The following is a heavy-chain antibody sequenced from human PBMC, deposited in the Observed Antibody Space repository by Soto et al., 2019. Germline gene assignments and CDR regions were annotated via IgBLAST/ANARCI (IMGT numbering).Heavy chain of an antibody. V-gene: IGHV3-21*01. J-gene: IGHJ4*01. Sequence: GVSLRLSCAASGFTFSSYSMSWVRQAPGKGLEWVSSISSSSGYIYYADSLKGRFTISRDNAKKSVYLQVNSLRAEDTAVYYCARGAVAGAGIPTYYFDYWGHGTLVT. CDR1: GFTFSSYS. CDR3: ARGAVAGAGIPTYYFDY. CDR2: ISSSSGYI. D-gene: IGHD6-13*01.